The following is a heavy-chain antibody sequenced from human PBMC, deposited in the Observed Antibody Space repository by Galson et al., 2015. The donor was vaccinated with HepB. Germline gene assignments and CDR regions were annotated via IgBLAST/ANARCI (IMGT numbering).Heavy chain of an antibody. J-gene: IGHJ4*02. CDR2: IIPIFGTA. D-gene: IGHD1-20*01. V-gene: IGHV1-69*13. Sequence: SVKVSCKASGGTFSSYAISWVRQAPGQGLEWMGGIIPIFGTANYAQKFQGRVTITADESTSTAYMGLSSLRSEDTAVYYCARESITGSRGDYFDYWGQGTLVTVSS. CDR3: ARESITGSRGDYFDY. CDR1: GGTFSSYA.